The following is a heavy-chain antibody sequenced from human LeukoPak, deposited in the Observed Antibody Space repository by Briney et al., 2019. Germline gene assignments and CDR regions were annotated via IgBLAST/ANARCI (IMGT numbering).Heavy chain of an antibody. CDR1: GGSISNYY. CDR2: IYHSGST. V-gene: IGHV4-59*08. J-gene: IGHJ4*02. Sequence: PSETLSLTCTVSGGSISNYYWSWIRQPPGKGLEWIGSIYHSGSTYYNPSLKSRVTISVDTSKNQFSLKLSSVTAADTAVYYCARLSVWFGESDYWGQGTLVTVSS. CDR3: ARLSVWFGESDY. D-gene: IGHD3-10*01.